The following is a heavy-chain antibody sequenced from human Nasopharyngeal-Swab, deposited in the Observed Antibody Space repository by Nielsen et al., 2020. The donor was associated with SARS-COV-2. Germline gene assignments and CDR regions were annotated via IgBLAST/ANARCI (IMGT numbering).Heavy chain of an antibody. CDR2: TEIGGTT. Sequence: GESLKISCAVSGLTVSSTYMSWVRQAPGKGLEWVSVTEIGGTTHYADSVKGRFTISRDNAKNSLYLQMSSLRAEDTAVYYCARDHLMTVTIPYYYYGMDVWGQGTTVTVSS. J-gene: IGHJ6*02. D-gene: IGHD4-11*01. V-gene: IGHV3-53*01. CDR1: GLTVSSTY. CDR3: ARDHLMTVTIPYYYYGMDV.